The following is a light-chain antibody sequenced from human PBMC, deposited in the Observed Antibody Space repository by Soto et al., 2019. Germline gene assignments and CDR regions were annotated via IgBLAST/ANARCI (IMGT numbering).Light chain of an antibody. CDR2: AAS. CDR3: QQYYSYQT. Sequence: AIRMTQSPSSFSASTGDRVSITCRASRGISSYLAWYQQKPGKAAKLLIYAASTLQSGVPSRFSGSGSGTDFTLTISCLQSEDFATYYCQQYYSYQTFGQGTKVDIK. J-gene: IGKJ1*01. V-gene: IGKV1-8*01. CDR1: RGISSY.